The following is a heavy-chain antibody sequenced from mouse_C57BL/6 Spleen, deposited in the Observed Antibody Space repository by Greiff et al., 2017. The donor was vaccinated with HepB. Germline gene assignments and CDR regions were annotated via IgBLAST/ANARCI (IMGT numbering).Heavy chain of an antibody. CDR2: IRNKANGYTT. J-gene: IGHJ4*01. Sequence: EVKLMESGGGLVQPGGSLSLSCAASGFTFTDYYMSWVRQPPGKALEWLGFIRNKANGYTTEYSASVKGRFTISRDNSQSILYLQMNALRAEDSATYYCAASSYYYAMDYWGQGTSVTVSS. CDR1: GFTFTDYY. V-gene: IGHV7-3*01. CDR3: AASSYYYAMDY.